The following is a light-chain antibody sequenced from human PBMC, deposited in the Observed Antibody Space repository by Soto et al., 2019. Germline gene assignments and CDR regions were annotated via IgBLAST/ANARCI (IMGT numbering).Light chain of an antibody. CDR2: DAS. J-gene: IGKJ4*01. V-gene: IGKV3-11*01. Sequence: EIVLTQSPATLSLSPGERATLSCRATQSVGTYFVWYQQKSGQAPRLLIYDASNRATGVPERFSGSGSGTDFTLTISSLEPEDVAVYYCQQRSDWPRAFGGGTKVA. CDR1: QSVGTY. CDR3: QQRSDWPRA.